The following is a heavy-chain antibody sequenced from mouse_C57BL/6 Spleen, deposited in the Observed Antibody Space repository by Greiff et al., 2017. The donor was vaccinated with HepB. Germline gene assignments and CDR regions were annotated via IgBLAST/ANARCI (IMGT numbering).Heavy chain of an antibody. CDR2: IWSGGST. V-gene: IGHV2-4*01. CDR3: AKNGYYAMDY. Sequence: VQRVESGPGLVQPSQSLSITCTVSGFSLTSYGVHWVRQPPGKGLEWLGVIWSGGSTDYNAAFISRLSISKDNSKSQVFFKMNSLQADDTAIYYCAKNGYYAMDYWGQGTSVTVSS. J-gene: IGHJ4*01. CDR1: GFSLTSYG.